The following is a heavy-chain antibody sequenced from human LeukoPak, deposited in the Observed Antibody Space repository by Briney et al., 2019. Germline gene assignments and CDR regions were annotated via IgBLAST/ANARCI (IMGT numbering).Heavy chain of an antibody. Sequence: SCKASGGTFSSYAISWVRQAPGKGLEWVAVISYDGSNKYYADSVKGRFTISRDNSKNTLYLQMNSLRAEDTAVYYCAKGRIDYWGQGTLVTVSS. CDR2: ISYDGSNK. J-gene: IGHJ4*02. CDR3: AKGRIDY. V-gene: IGHV3-30*04. CDR1: GGTFSSYA.